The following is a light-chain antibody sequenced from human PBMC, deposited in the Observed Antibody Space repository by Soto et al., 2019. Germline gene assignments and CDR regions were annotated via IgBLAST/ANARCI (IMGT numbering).Light chain of an antibody. CDR2: DAS. CDR3: QQFLNYPLT. J-gene: IGKJ4*01. CDR1: QGISSA. V-gene: IGKV1D-13*01. Sequence: AIQLTQSPSSLSASIGDRVTITCRASQGISSALAWYQQKPGKAPKLLIYDASTLEGGVPSRFSGSGSGTDFTLTSTSLQPEDFATYYRQQFLNYPLTFGGGTKVEIK.